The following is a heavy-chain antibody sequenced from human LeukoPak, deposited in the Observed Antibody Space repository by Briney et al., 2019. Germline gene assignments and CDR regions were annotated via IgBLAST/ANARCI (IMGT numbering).Heavy chain of an antibody. D-gene: IGHD1-26*01. CDR2: IYHSGST. CDR3: ASPDLSLVGDHDAFDI. Sequence: PSEALSLTCAVSGGSISSGGYSWSWIRQPPGKGLEWIGYIYHSGSTYYNPSLKSRVTISVDRSKNQFSLKLSSVTAADTAVYYCASPDLSLVGDHDAFDIWGQGTMVTVSS. J-gene: IGHJ3*02. CDR1: GGSISSGGYS. V-gene: IGHV4-30-2*01.